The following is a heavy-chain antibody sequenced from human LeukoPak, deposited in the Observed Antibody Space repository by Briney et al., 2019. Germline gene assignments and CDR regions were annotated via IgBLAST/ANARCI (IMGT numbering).Heavy chain of an antibody. Sequence: SETLSLTCTVSGGSISSYYWSWIRQPAGKGLEWIGRIYTSGSTNYNPSLKSRVTMSVDTSKNQFSLKLSSVTAADTAVYYCAKDQAAFRGAIPVDYWGQGTLVTVSS. J-gene: IGHJ4*02. CDR3: AKDQAAFRGAIPVDY. CDR2: IYTSGST. CDR1: GGSISSYY. V-gene: IGHV4-4*07. D-gene: IGHD3-10*01.